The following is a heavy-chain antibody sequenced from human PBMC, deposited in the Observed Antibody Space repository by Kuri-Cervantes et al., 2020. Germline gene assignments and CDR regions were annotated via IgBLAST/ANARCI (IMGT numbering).Heavy chain of an antibody. D-gene: IGHD4-17*01. CDR2: ISAYNGNT. J-gene: IGHJ4*02. CDR3: ARVPYGDYGALFY. CDR1: GYTFTSYG. Sequence: ASVKVSCKASGYTFTSYGISWMRQAPGQGLEWMGWISAYNGNTNYAQNVQGRVIMTTDTSTSTVYMELRSLRSDDTAVYYCARVPYGDYGALFYWGQGTLVTVSS. V-gene: IGHV1-18*01.